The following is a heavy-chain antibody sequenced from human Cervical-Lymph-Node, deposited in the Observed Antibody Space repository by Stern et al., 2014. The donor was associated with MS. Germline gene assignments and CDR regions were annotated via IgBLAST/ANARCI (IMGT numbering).Heavy chain of an antibody. CDR2: ITPSGGRT. D-gene: IGHD3-22*01. Sequence: QVQLVQSGAEVKKPGASVKVSCTASGYTFTSYYMHWVRQAPGQGLEWMGIITPSGGRTSYAQKFQGRVTMTRDTSTSTVYMELSSLRSEDTAVYYCARDVSGYYDGGDDYWGQGTLVTVSS. J-gene: IGHJ4*02. CDR3: ARDVSGYYDGGDDY. V-gene: IGHV1-46*01. CDR1: GYTFTSYY.